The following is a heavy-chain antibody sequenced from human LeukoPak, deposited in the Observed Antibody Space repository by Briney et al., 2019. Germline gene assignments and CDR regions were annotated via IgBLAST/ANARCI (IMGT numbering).Heavy chain of an antibody. J-gene: IGHJ4*02. V-gene: IGHV3-21*01. CDR3: ARDLNYAYIWGSYRPDYFDC. CDR2: ITSSSSYI. Sequence: GGSLRLSCAASGFTFSSYTMNWVRQAPGKGLDWVSSITSSSSYIYYADSVKGRFTISRDNAKNSLYLQTNSLRAEDTAVYFCARDLNYAYIWGSYRPDYFDCWGQGTLVTVSS. CDR1: GFTFSSYT. D-gene: IGHD3-16*02.